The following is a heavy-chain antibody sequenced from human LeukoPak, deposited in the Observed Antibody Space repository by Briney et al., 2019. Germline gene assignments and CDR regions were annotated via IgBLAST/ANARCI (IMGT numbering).Heavy chain of an antibody. CDR3: TRTGYRHGMDV. CDR1: GFTVSSNY. V-gene: IGHV3-53*01. CDR2: IYSGGST. J-gene: IGHJ6*02. Sequence: GGSLRLSCAASGFTVSSNYMSWVRQAPGKGLEWVSVIYSGGSTYYADSVKGRFTISRDNGKNTLDLQLNSLRVEDTAVYFCTRTGYRHGMDVWGQGTTVTVSS. D-gene: IGHD3-16*02.